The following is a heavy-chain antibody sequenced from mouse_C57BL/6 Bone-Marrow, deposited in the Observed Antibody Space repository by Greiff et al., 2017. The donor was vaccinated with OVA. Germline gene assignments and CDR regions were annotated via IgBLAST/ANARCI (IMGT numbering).Heavy chain of an antibody. Sequence: QVQLQQSGAELVKPGASVKMSCKASGYTFTTYPIEWMKQNHGKSLEWIGNFHPYNDDTKYNEKFKGKATLTVEKSSSTVYLELSRLTSDDSAVYDCTRPGDYDGDWFAYWGQGTLVTVSA. CDR3: TRPGDYDGDWFAY. CDR2: FHPYNDDT. CDR1: GYTFTTYP. V-gene: IGHV1-47*01. D-gene: IGHD2-4*01. J-gene: IGHJ3*01.